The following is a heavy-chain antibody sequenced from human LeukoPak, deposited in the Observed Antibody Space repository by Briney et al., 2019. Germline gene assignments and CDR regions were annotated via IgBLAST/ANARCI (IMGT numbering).Heavy chain of an antibody. D-gene: IGHD3-3*01. CDR2: IWYDGSNK. J-gene: IGHJ6*02. V-gene: IGHV3-33*01. CDR3: VRAHSIHNYHYGIDV. Sequence: GGSLRLSCAASGFTFSSYGMHWVRQAPGKGLEWVAVIWYDGSNKYYADSVKGRFTISRDNSKNTLYLQMGSLRADDTAVYYCVRAHSIHNYHYGIDVWGHGTTVTVSS. CDR1: GFTFSSYG.